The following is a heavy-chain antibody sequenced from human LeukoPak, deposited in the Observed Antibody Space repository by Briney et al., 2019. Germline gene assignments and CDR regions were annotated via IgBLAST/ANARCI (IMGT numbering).Heavy chain of an antibody. V-gene: IGHV3-48*03. D-gene: IGHD3-3*01. CDR1: GFTFSSYE. Sequence: GGSLTLSCAASGFTFSSYEMNWIRQAQGPWRERVSYFSSSDSTIYYADSVKVRFTISRDNAKNPLYLQMNSLRAEDTAVYYCARAGYGIWNDVWSGYYDPSNAFDIWGQGTMVTVSS. CDR3: ARAGYGIWNDVWSGYYDPSNAFDI. J-gene: IGHJ3*02. CDR2: FSSSDSTI.